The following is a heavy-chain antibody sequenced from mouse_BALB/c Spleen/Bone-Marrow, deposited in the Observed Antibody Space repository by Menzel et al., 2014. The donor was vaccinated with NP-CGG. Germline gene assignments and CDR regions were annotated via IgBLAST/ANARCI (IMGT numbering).Heavy chain of an antibody. CDR1: GFPLTSYG. Sequence: VHLVESGPGLVQPSQSLSITCTVSGFPLTSYGVHWVRQSPGKGLEWLGVIWSGGSTDYNAAFISRLSISKDNSKSXVFFKMNSLEANDTAIYYCARNYDYDFDYWGQGTTLTVSS. D-gene: IGHD2-4*01. CDR3: ARNYDYDFDY. CDR2: IWSGGST. J-gene: IGHJ2*01. V-gene: IGHV2-2*02.